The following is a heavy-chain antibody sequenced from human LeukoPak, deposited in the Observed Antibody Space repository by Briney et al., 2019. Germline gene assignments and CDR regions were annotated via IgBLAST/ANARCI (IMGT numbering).Heavy chain of an antibody. Sequence: GSLRLSCVASGFTVSTYHMSWVRQAPGKGLEWVSITYVGGNTYYADSVKGRFTISRDNSKNTLYLQMNSLRAEDTAVYYCARGDSYYYGMDVWGQGTTVTVSS. CDR1: GFTVSTYH. V-gene: IGHV3-53*01. CDR2: TYVGGNT. J-gene: IGHJ6*02. CDR3: ARGDSYYYGMDV.